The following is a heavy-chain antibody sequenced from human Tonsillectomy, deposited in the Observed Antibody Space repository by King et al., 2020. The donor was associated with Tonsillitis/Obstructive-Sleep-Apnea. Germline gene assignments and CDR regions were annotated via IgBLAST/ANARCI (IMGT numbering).Heavy chain of an antibody. D-gene: IGHD3-16*01. CDR1: GFTFTSAW. CDR2: ITTKASGGTT. J-gene: IGHJ3*02. V-gene: IGHV3-15*01. CDR3: VRGVEGLWDDAFQI. Sequence: VQLVESGGGLVEPGGSLRLSCAASGFTFTSAWMTWIRQVPGEGLEWLGRITTKASGGTTHYAAPVQDRFTISRDDSKNTVYLQMDSLKTEDTALYYCVRGVEGLWDDAFQIWGQGAMVTVSS.